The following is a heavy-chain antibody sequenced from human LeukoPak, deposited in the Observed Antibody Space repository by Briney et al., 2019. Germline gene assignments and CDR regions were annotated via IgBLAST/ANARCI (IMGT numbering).Heavy chain of an antibody. CDR3: ARDKVVTYPPILANDAFDI. Sequence: ASVKVSCKASGYTFTSYYMHWVRQAPGQGLEWMGIINPSGGSTSYAQKFQGRVTMTRDMSTSTVYLELSSLRSEDTAVYYCARDKVVTYPPILANDAFDIWGQGTMVTVSS. J-gene: IGHJ3*02. CDR2: INPSGGST. CDR1: GYTFTSYY. D-gene: IGHD3-22*01. V-gene: IGHV1-46*01.